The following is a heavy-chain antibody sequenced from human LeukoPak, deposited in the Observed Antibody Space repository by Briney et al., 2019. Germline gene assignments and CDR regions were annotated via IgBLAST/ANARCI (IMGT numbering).Heavy chain of an antibody. D-gene: IGHD1-26*01. CDR1: GGSISSYY. V-gene: IGHV4-59*12. CDR2: IYYSGST. Sequence: SETLSLTCTASGGSISSYYWSWIRQPPGKGLEWIGYIYYSGSTNYNPSLKSRVTISVDTSKNQFSLKLGSVTAADTAVYYCAAKRADRNSGSYTGAFDIWGQGTMVTVSS. J-gene: IGHJ3*02. CDR3: AAKRADRNSGSYTGAFDI.